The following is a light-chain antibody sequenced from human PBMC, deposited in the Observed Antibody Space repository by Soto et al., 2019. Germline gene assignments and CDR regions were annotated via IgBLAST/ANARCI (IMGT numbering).Light chain of an antibody. Sequence: DIQMTQSPASLSASVGDRGTVTCRPSQNITKFLNWYQEKPGQAPKVLIYVTSNLENGVPSRFSGSGSGTEFTLTISSLQPEDFATYYCQQTYSAPGTFGQGTRVEV. CDR1: QNITKF. V-gene: IGKV1-39*01. CDR3: QQTYSAPGT. CDR2: VTS. J-gene: IGKJ1*01.